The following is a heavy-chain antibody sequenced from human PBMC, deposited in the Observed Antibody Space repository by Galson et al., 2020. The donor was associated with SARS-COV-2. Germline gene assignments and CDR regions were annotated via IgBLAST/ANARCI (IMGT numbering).Heavy chain of an antibody. CDR1: DSTFTNYG. V-gene: IGHV1-18*01. CDR2: ISGYNGNT. J-gene: IGHJ4*02. D-gene: IGHD6-19*01. Sequence: ASVTVSCKASDSTFTNYGITWVRQAPGQGLEWVGWISGYNGNTIYAQKLQGRVTMTTDTSASTGYMELRSLRSDDTAVYYCARSLIAVAGPYYFDYWGQGTLVTVSS. CDR3: ARSLIAVAGPYYFDY.